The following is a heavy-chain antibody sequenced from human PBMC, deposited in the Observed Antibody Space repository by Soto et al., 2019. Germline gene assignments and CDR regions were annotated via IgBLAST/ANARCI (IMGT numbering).Heavy chain of an antibody. Sequence: VQLVESGGGVVQPGRSLRLSCAAAGFTFIDYAMHWVRQAPGKGLEWVAVVSHDGRNTHYEDSVKGRFTISRDSSKNTVSLEMTSLRAEDTAVYYCAKGGRQWLVTSDFNYWGQGALVTVSS. CDR3: AKGGRQWLVTSDFNY. CDR2: VSHDGRNT. J-gene: IGHJ4*02. D-gene: IGHD6-19*01. V-gene: IGHV3-30*18. CDR1: GFTFIDYA.